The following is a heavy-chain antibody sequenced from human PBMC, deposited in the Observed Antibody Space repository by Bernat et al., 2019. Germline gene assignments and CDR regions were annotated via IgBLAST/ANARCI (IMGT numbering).Heavy chain of an antibody. CDR3: ARRLESYGVVIQNWFDP. Sequence: QVQLVQSGAEVKKPGASVKVSCKASGYTFTSYGISWVRQAPGQGLEWMGWISAYNGNTNHAQKLQGRVTMTTDTSTSTAYMELRSLRSDDTAVYYCARRLESYGVVIQNWFDPWGQGTLVTVSS. CDR2: ISAYNGNT. J-gene: IGHJ5*02. D-gene: IGHD3-3*01. CDR1: GYTFTSYG. V-gene: IGHV1-18*01.